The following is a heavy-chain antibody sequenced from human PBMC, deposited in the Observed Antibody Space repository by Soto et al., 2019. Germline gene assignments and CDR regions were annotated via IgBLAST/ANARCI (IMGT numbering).Heavy chain of an antibody. D-gene: IGHD3-10*01. CDR2: INHSGST. CDR1: GGSFSGYY. V-gene: IGHV4-34*01. J-gene: IGHJ4*02. Sequence: PSETLSLTCAVYGGSFSGYYWSWIRQPPGKGLEWIGEINHSGSTNYNPSLKSRVTISVDTSKNQFSLKLSSVTAADTAVYYCARGRRRVTMVRGVTGSAPYYFDYWGQGTLVTVSS. CDR3: ARGRRRVTMVRGVTGSAPYYFDY.